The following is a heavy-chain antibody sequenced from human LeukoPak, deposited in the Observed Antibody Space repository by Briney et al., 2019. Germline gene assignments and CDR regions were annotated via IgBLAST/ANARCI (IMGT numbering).Heavy chain of an antibody. Sequence: PGGSLRLSCAASGFTVSSNYMRWVRQAPGKGLEWVSVISGSGGSTYYADSVKGRFTISRYNSKNTLYLQMNSLRAEDTAVYYCAKDDLGADYGGQGTLVTVSS. CDR2: ISGSGGST. V-gene: IGHV3-23*01. J-gene: IGHJ4*02. D-gene: IGHD3-16*01. CDR3: AKDDLGADY. CDR1: GFTVSSNY.